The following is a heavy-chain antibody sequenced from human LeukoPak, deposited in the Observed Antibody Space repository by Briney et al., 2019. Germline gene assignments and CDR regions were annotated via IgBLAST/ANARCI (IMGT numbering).Heavy chain of an antibody. D-gene: IGHD3-22*01. Sequence: SETLSLTCTVSGGSISSGSYYWSWIRQPAGKGLEWIGRIYTSGSTNYNPSLKSRVTISVDTSKNQFSLKLSSVTAADTAVYYCARAAFGYCDSSGTDYWGQGTLVTVPS. CDR1: GGSISSGSYY. V-gene: IGHV4-61*02. CDR3: ARAAFGYCDSSGTDY. J-gene: IGHJ4*02. CDR2: IYTSGST.